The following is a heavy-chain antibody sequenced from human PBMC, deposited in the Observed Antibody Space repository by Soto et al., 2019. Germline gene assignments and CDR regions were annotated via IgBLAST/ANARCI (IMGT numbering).Heavy chain of an antibody. CDR3: TTDRSYIAAAGIYY. J-gene: IGHJ4*02. Sequence: EVQLVESGGGLVKPGGSLRLSCAASGFTFSNAWMSWVRQAPGKGLEWVGRIKSKTDGGTTDYAAPVKGRFTISRDDSKNTLYLQMNSLKTEDTAVYYCTTDRSYIAAAGIYYWGQGTLVTVSS. V-gene: IGHV3-15*01. CDR1: GFTFSNAW. CDR2: IKSKTDGGTT. D-gene: IGHD6-13*01.